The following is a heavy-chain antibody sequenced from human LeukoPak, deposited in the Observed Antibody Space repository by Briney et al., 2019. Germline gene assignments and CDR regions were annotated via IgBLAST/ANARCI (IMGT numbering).Heavy chain of an antibody. J-gene: IGHJ5*02. Sequence: ASVKVSCKASGYTFTSYYMHWVRQAPGQGLEWMGIINPSGGSTSYAQKFQGRVTMTRDMSTSTVYMELSSLRSEDTAVYYCARDFRRYCSSTSCYTRKPYNWFDPWGQGTLVTVSS. D-gene: IGHD2-2*02. CDR3: ARDFRRYCSSTSCYTRKPYNWFDP. CDR1: GYTFTSYY. CDR2: INPSGGST. V-gene: IGHV1-46*01.